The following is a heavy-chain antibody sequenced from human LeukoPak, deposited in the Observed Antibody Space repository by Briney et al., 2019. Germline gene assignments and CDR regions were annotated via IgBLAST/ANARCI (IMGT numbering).Heavy chain of an antibody. D-gene: IGHD2-2*01. Sequence: GGSLRLSCAASGFAFYSYGMHWVRQAPGKGLDWVAIIWYDGINQYYADSVQGRFTVSRDNTLNTLYLQMNSLRAEDTAVYYCATAKGRYCSTTDCSGGAFDICGQGKTVIVSS. CDR2: IWYDGINQ. CDR1: GFAFYSYG. J-gene: IGHJ3*02. CDR3: ATAKGRYCSTTDCSGGAFDI. V-gene: IGHV3-33*01.